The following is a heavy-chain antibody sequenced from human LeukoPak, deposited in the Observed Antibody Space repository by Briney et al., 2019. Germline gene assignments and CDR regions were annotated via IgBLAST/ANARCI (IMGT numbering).Heavy chain of an antibody. CDR3: ARGYTNGVNQEVWLDP. CDR1: GFAFSTYG. V-gene: IGHV4-59*12. J-gene: IGHJ5*02. CDR2: LYYNGGI. D-gene: IGHD2-8*01. Sequence: TGGSLRLSCAASGFAFSTYGMNWVRQAPGKGLEWIGNLYYNGGIRSNPSLKSRVTMSMDTSKNQCSLKLKSVAAADTAIYFCARGYTNGVNQEVWLDPWGQGTLVIVSS.